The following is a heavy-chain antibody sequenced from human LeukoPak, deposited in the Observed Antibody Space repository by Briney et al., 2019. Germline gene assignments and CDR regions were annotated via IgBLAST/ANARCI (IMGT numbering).Heavy chain of an antibody. CDR1: GGTFSNHA. CDR2: IIPIFDTT. D-gene: IGHD7-27*01. Sequence: SVKVSCKASGGTFSNHAISWVRQAPGQGLEWMGGIIPIFDTTNYAQKFQGRVTITTDESTSTAYMDLNSLKSEDTAVYYCAREGVTGGRLRNLDYWGQGTLVTVSS. V-gene: IGHV1-69*05. J-gene: IGHJ4*02. CDR3: AREGVTGGRLRNLDY.